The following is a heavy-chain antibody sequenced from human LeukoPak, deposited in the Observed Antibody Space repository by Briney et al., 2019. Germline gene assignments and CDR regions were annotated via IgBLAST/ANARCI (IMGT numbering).Heavy chain of an antibody. Sequence: SQTLSLTCTVSGGSISSGSYFWRSIRQPAGKGLEWYVRNCNSGSTHYNHSLNNQVTISVDPPKNQFSLKLRPMTAADTAVYYCAREGLKIEWLPDYWGQGTMVTVSS. CDR1: GGSISSGSYF. CDR3: AREGLKIEWLPDY. D-gene: IGHD5-12*01. CDR2: NCNSGST. J-gene: IGHJ3*01. V-gene: IGHV4-61*02.